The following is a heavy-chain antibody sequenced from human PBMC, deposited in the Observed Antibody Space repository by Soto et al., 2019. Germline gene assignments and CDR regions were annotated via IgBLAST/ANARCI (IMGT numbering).Heavy chain of an antibody. J-gene: IGHJ4*02. Sequence: PSETLSLTCTVSGGSISSYYWSWIRQPPGKGLEWIGYIYYSGSTNYNPSLKSRVTISVDTSKNQFSLKLSSVTAADTAVYYCARGIRAAAGKVFDYWGQGTLVTVSS. D-gene: IGHD6-13*01. CDR2: IYYSGST. CDR3: ARGIRAAAGKVFDY. V-gene: IGHV4-59*01. CDR1: GGSISSYY.